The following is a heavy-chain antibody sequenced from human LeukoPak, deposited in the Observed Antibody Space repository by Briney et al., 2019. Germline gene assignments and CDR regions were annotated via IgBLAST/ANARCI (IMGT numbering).Heavy chain of an antibody. Sequence: SETLSLTCTVAGGSISSYYWSWIRQPPGKGLEWIGYIYYSGSTNYNPSLKSRVTISVDTSKNQFSLKLSSVTAADTAVYYCARDMGLYYFDYWGQGTLITVSS. CDR2: IYYSGST. D-gene: IGHD4/OR15-4a*01. CDR3: ARDMGLYYFDY. CDR1: GGSISSYY. J-gene: IGHJ4*02. V-gene: IGHV4-59*01.